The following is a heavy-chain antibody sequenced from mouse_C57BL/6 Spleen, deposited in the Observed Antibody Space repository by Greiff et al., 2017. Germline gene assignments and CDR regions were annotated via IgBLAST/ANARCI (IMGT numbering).Heavy chain of an antibody. CDR2: IDPSDSYT. J-gene: IGHJ2*01. V-gene: IGHV1-59*01. Sequence: VQLQQPGAELVRPGTSVKLSCKASGYTFTSYWMHWVKQRPGQGLEWIGVIDPSDSYTNYNQKFKGKATLTVDTSSSTAYMQLSSLTSEDSAVYYCARGDGSYYFDYWGQGTTLTVSS. D-gene: IGHD2-3*01. CDR1: GYTFTSYW. CDR3: ARGDGSYYFDY.